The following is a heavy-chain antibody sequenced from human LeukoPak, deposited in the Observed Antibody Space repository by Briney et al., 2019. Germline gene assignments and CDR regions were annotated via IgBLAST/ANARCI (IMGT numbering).Heavy chain of an antibody. CDR3: TRLRGESPRSFGP. CDR1: GFTFSTYS. Sequence: GGSLRLSCTASGFTFSTYSMNWVRQAPGKGLEWLSYISWGSNVIYYADSVKGRFTTSRDDAKNSLYLQMNSLTDEDTAVYYCTRLRGESPRSFGPWGQGTLVTVSS. CDR2: ISWGSNVI. V-gene: IGHV3-48*02. D-gene: IGHD3-10*01. J-gene: IGHJ5*02.